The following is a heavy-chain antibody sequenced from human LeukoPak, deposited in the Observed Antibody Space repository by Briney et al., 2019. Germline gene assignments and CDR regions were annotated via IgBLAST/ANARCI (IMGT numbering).Heavy chain of an antibody. Sequence: ASLKVYCKTSGYTFTSYYMHWMRQAPGQGLEWMGMINPSGGSTSYEQKFQGRVTMTRDTSTSTVYMELSSLRSEDTAVYYCARGKPGVIDYWGQGTLVTVSS. D-gene: IGHD3-10*01. CDR3: ARGKPGVIDY. CDR2: INPSGGST. CDR1: GYTFTSYY. J-gene: IGHJ4*02. V-gene: IGHV1-46*01.